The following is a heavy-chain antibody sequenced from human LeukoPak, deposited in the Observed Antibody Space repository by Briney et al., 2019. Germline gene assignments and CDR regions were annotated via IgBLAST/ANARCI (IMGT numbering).Heavy chain of an antibody. CDR3: ERGLYYGDLLQDY. CDR2: INHSGST. V-gene: IGHV4-34*01. Sequence: SETLSLTCAVYGGSFSGYYWSWIRQPPGKGLEWIGEINHSGSTNYNPSLKSRVTISVDTSKNQFSLKLSSVTAADTAVYYCERGLYYGDLLQDYWGQGTLVTVSS. CDR1: GGSFSGYY. J-gene: IGHJ4*02. D-gene: IGHD4-17*01.